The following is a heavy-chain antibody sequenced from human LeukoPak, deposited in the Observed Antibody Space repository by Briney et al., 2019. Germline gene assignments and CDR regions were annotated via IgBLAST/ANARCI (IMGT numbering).Heavy chain of an antibody. CDR3: AKPIVGGTVTFVH. CDR1: GFTLSSYA. V-gene: IGHV3-23*01. J-gene: IGHJ4*02. D-gene: IGHD1-26*01. CDR2: ICEGGDII. Sequence: GGSLRLSCVGTGFTLSSYAMSWVRQAPGKGLVWVSGICEGGDIINYADAVKGRFIISRDNSKNTLYLQRSRLRPEDTAVYYCAKPIVGGTVTFVHWGQGTLVTVSS.